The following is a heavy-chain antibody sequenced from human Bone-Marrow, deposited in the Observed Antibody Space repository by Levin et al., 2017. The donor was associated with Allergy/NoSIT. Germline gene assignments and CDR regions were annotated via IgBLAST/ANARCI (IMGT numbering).Heavy chain of an antibody. V-gene: IGHV4-34*01. CDR3: ARGGIAVAGTWFDY. Sequence: SETLSLTCAVYGGSFSGYYWSWIRQPPGKGLEWIGEINHSGSTNYNPSLKSRVTISVDTSKNQFSLKLSSVTAADTAVYYCARGGIAVAGTWFDYWGQGTLVTVSS. CDR1: GGSFSGYY. J-gene: IGHJ4*02. D-gene: IGHD6-19*01. CDR2: INHSGST.